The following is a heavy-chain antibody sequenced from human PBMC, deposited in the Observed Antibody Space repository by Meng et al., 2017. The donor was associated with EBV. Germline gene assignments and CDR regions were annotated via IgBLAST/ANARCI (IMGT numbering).Heavy chain of an antibody. D-gene: IGHD6-19*01. J-gene: IGHJ4*02. CDR1: GSTFTGYY. CDR3: ARVGIAVAGTGDY. Sequence: VQLVQWVAGVEVPGASVGVSCNASGSTFTGYYMHWVRQAPGQGLWWMGRINPNSGGTNYAQKFQGRVTMTRDTSISTAYMELSRLRSDDTAVYYCARVGIAVAGTGDYWGQGTLVTVSS. V-gene: IGHV1-2*06. CDR2: INPNSGGT.